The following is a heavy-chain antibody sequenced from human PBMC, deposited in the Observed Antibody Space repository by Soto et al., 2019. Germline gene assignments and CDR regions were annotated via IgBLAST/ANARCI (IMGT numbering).Heavy chain of an antibody. D-gene: IGHD3-3*01. Sequence: GGSLRLSCAASGFTFSSYWMHWVRQTPEKGLEWVSYISSSSSTIYYADSVKGRFTISRDNAKNSLYLQMNSLRDEDTAVYYCARVRVFGVVTYDYWGQGTLVTVSS. CDR2: ISSSSSTI. J-gene: IGHJ4*02. CDR3: ARVRVFGVVTYDY. V-gene: IGHV3-48*02. CDR1: GFTFSSYW.